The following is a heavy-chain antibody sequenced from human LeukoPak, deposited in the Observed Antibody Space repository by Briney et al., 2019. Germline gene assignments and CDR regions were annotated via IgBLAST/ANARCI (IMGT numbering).Heavy chain of an antibody. J-gene: IGHJ4*02. CDR1: GFTFSNHG. Sequence: GRSLRLSCAPSGFTFSNHGMHWVRQAPGKGLEWVAIISSDGSRKYYAHSVEGRFTISRDNSKNTLYLQMDSLRAEDTAVYYCARDRAWNYFDSWGQGTLVTVS. V-gene: IGHV3-30*03. CDR3: ARDRAWNYFDS. D-gene: IGHD3-3*01. CDR2: ISSDGSRK.